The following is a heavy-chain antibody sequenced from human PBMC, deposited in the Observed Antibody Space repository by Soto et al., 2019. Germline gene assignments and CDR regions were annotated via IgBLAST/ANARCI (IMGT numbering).Heavy chain of an antibody. CDR1: GFTFSSYA. V-gene: IGHV3-23*01. J-gene: IGHJ6*02. D-gene: IGHD3-3*01. Sequence: EVQLLESGGGLVQPGGSLRLSCAASGFTFSSYAMSWVRQAPGKGLEWVSAISGSGGSTYYADSVKGRFTISRDNSKNTLDLQMNSLRAEDTAVYYCATSYDFTAYYYYGMDVWGQGTTVTVSS. CDR3: ATSYDFTAYYYYGMDV. CDR2: ISGSGGST.